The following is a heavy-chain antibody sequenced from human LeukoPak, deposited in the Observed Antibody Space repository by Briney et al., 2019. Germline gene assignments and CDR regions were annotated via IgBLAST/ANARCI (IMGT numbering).Heavy chain of an antibody. D-gene: IGHD1-1*01. Sequence: GGSLRLSCAASGFDVSINYMNWIRQSPEKGLEWVSIIHSDGSTYYADSVKGRFTVSRDNSKNTVSLQMDSLRVDDTGIYYCARGFLQLTPYYFDYWGQGALVTVSS. J-gene: IGHJ4*02. CDR2: IHSDGST. CDR1: GFDVSINY. V-gene: IGHV3-66*01. CDR3: ARGFLQLTPYYFDY.